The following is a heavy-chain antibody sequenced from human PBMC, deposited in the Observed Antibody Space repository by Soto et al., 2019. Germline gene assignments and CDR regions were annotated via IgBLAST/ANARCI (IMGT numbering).Heavy chain of an antibody. CDR2: MNPNSGNT. Sequence: QVQLVQSGAEVKKPGASVKVSCKASGYTFTSYDINWVRQATGQGLEWMGWMNPNSGNTGYAQKFQGRVTMTRNTSRSTADMELSSLRSEDTAVYYCAREHSSSWRFDYWGQGTLVTVSS. CDR3: AREHSSSWRFDY. CDR1: GYTFTSYD. D-gene: IGHD6-13*01. V-gene: IGHV1-8*01. J-gene: IGHJ4*02.